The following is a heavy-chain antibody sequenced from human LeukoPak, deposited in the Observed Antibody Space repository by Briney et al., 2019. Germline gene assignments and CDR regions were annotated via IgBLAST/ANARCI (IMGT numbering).Heavy chain of an antibody. D-gene: IGHD3-10*01. CDR2: INSDGSST. J-gene: IGHJ4*02. Sequence: PGGSLRLSCAASGFAFSGYWMHWVRQPPGKGPVWVSRINSDGSSTTYADSVKGRFTISRDNAKNTQFLQMDSLRAEDTAVYYCARDPGRVRGVLGFDYWGQGTLVTVSS. CDR3: ARDPGRVRGVLGFDY. V-gene: IGHV3-74*01. CDR1: GFAFSGYW.